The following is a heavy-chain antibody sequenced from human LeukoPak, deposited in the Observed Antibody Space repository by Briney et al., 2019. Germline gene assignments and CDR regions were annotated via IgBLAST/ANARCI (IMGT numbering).Heavy chain of an antibody. D-gene: IGHD1-26*01. Sequence: PGGSLRLSCAASRFTFSSYSMNWVRQAPGKGLEWVSSITSSSSYIYYADSVKGRFTISRDNAKNSLYLQMNSLRDEDTAIYYCARDPYSGTYYQYYYYYMDVWGKGTTVTVSS. V-gene: IGHV3-21*01. CDR2: ITSSSSYI. CDR1: RFTFSSYS. J-gene: IGHJ6*03. CDR3: ARDPYSGTYYQYYYYYMDV.